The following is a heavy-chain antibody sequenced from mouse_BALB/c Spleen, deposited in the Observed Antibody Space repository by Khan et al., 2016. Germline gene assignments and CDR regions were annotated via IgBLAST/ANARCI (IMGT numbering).Heavy chain of an antibody. J-gene: IGHJ3*01. Sequence: VQLQQSGAELVKPGASVKLSCTASGFNIKDTYMHWVQQRPGQGLEWIGRIYPANGNTKYDPKFPGKATITADTSSHTAYLKLSSLTSEYTAVYYCARTPYYYDGWFADWGQGTLVTVSA. CDR1: GFNIKDTY. CDR3: ARTPYYYDGWFAD. D-gene: IGHD2-4*01. CDR2: IYPANGNT. V-gene: IGHV14-3*02.